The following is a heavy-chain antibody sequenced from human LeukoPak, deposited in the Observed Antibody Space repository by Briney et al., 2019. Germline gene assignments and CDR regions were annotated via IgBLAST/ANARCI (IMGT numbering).Heavy chain of an antibody. J-gene: IGHJ6*03. V-gene: IGHV4-4*09. CDR1: GGSLGTYY. CDR3: ALHIGGGIEYINV. D-gene: IGHD3-16*02. Sequence: SETLSLTCTVSGGSLGTYYWSGVRQSPGKGLEWMGCIYVTGYRYNPHLHSRVTIPVDTSRHQYFLKMSSVPAAHRAVECCALHIGGGIEYINVWGKRTKVTVSS. CDR2: IYVTGY.